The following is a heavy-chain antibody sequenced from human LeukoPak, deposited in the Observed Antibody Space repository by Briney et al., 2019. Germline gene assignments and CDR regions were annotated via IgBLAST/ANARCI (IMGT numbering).Heavy chain of an antibody. J-gene: IGHJ4*02. Sequence: PGGSLRFSCSASGFTFSSYAMHWVRQAPGKGLEYVSAISSNGGSTYYADSVKGRFTISRDNSKNTLYLQMDSLRAEDTSVYYCAGVAYSSTWVPFDYWGQGTLVTVSS. CDR3: AGVAYSSTWVPFDY. D-gene: IGHD6-19*01. CDR2: ISSNGGST. CDR1: GFTFSSYA. V-gene: IGHV3-64*04.